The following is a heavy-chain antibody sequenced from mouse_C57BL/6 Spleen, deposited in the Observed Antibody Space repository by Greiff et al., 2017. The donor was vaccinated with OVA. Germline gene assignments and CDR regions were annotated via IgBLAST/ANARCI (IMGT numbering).Heavy chain of an antibody. CDR3: ARSHYNDSSPYWYFDV. V-gene: IGHV1-82*01. Sequence: QVQLQQSGPELVKPGASVKISCKASGYAFSSSWMNWVKQRPGKGLEWIGRIYPGDGDTNYNGKFKGKATLTADKSSSTAYMQLSSLTSEDSAVYFCARSHYNDSSPYWYFDVWGTGTTVTVSS. CDR2: IYPGDGDT. CDR1: GYAFSSSW. D-gene: IGHD1-1*01. J-gene: IGHJ1*03.